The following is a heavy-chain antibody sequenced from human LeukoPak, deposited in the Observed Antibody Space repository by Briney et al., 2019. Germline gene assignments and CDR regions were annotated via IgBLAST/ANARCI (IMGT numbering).Heavy chain of an antibody. CDR3: TRDPGRSSSWYNWFDP. CDR2: IKQDGSEK. V-gene: IGHV3-7*01. D-gene: IGHD6-13*01. CDR1: GFTFSSYW. J-gene: IGHJ5*02. Sequence: GGSLRLSCAASGFTFSSYWMSWVRRAPGKGLEWVANIKQDGSEKYYVDSVKGRFTISRDNAKNSLYLQMNSLRAEDTAVYYCTRDPGRSSSWYNWFDPWGQGTLVTVSS.